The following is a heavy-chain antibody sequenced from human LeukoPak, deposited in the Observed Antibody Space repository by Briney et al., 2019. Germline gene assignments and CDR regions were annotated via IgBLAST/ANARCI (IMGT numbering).Heavy chain of an antibody. V-gene: IGHV3-33*06. D-gene: IGHD5-12*01. CDR3: AKGYSGYDWGTDWFDS. Sequence: GGSLRLSCAVSGFTFSSYGMYWVRQAPGKGLEWVAVIWYDGSNKYYADSVKGRFTIPRDNSKNTLYLQMNSLRAEDTAVYYCAKGYSGYDWGTDWFDSWGQGTLVTVSS. J-gene: IGHJ5*01. CDR1: GFTFSSYG. CDR2: IWYDGSNK.